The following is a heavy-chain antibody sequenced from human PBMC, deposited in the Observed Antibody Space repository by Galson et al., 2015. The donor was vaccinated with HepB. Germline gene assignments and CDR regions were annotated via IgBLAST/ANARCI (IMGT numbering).Heavy chain of an antibody. CDR2: IKQDGSEK. D-gene: IGHD3-16*01. CDR1: GFPFTSDW. V-gene: IGHV3-7*03. Sequence: SLRLSCAASGFPFTSDWMSWVRQTPGRGLEWVANIKQDGSEKYYVDSVKGRFSVSRDNAKNSLYLQMNSLRAEDTAIYYCATETWYYFDYWGQGTLVTVSS. J-gene: IGHJ4*02. CDR3: ATETWYYFDY.